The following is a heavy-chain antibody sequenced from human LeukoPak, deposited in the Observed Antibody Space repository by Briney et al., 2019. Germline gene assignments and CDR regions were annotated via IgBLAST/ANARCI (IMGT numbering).Heavy chain of an antibody. Sequence: SETLSFTCAVYGGSFSGYYWSWIRQPPGKGLEWIGEINHSGSTNYNPSLKSQVTISVDTSKNQFSLKLSSVTAADTAVYYCARGLRGSSSRNFDYWGQGTLVTVSS. D-gene: IGHD6-6*01. V-gene: IGHV4-34*01. CDR1: GGSFSGYY. CDR3: ARGLRGSSSRNFDY. J-gene: IGHJ4*02. CDR2: INHSGST.